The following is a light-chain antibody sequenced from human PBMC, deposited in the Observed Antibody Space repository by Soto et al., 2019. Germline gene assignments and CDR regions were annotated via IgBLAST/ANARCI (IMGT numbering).Light chain of an antibody. Sequence: EIVMTQSPATLSVSPGERVTFSCRASQNVYHKLAWYQHKPGQAPRLLISGASTGATVVPQRVSGSGSGTDVTLTVSRLEPEDFAVYYCQQYGRSPWTFGQGTKVDIK. CDR1: QNVYHK. J-gene: IGKJ1*01. V-gene: IGKV3-20*01. CDR2: GAS. CDR3: QQYGRSPWT.